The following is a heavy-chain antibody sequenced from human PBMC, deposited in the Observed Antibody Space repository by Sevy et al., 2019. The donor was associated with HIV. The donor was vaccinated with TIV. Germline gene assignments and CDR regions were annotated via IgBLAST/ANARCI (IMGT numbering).Heavy chain of an antibody. D-gene: IGHD2-8*01. Sequence: GGSVRRSCAASGFAFYDYSMSWIRQAPGKGLEWVATLSFGCGKINYAESVKGRFTISRDNSKNSFYLKMDNLRVEDTALYYCAREGCTRPHDYWGQGTRVTVSS. J-gene: IGHJ4*02. V-gene: IGHV3-23*01. CDR2: LSFGCGKI. CDR3: AREGCTRPHDY. CDR1: GFAFYDYS.